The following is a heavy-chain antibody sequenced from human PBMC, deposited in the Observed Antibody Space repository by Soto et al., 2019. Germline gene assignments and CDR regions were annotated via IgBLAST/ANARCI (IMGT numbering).Heavy chain of an antibody. CDR1: GGTFSSYA. V-gene: IGHV1-69*12. CDR2: IIPIFGTA. CDR3: ALVEQQLKPDYYCGMDA. Sequence: QVQLVQSGAEVKKPGSSVKVSCKASGGTFSSYAISWVRQAPGQGLEWMGGIIPIFGTANYAQKFQGRVTITADESTSTAYMELSSLRSEDTAVYYCALVEQQLKPDYYCGMDAWVQGPTVTVSS. D-gene: IGHD6-13*01. J-gene: IGHJ6*02.